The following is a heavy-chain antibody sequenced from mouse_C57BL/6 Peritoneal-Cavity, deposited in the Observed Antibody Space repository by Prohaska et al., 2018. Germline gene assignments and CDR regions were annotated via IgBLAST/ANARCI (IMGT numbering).Heavy chain of an antibody. CDR3: MRYGNYWYFDV. CDR2: INSDGSAI. D-gene: IGHD2-1*01. CDR1: GFIFSGFW. V-gene: IGHV11-2*01. J-gene: IGHJ1*03. Sequence: EVQLLETGGGLVQPGGSRGLSCEGSGFIFSGFWMSWVRQTPGKTLEWIGDINSDGSAINYAPSIKDRFTIFRDNDKSTLYLQMSNVRSEDTATYFCMRYGNYWYFDVWGTGTTVTASS.